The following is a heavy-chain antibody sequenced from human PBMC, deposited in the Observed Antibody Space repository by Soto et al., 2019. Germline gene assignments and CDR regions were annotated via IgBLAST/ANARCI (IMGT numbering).Heavy chain of an antibody. CDR2: IYYSGST. Sequence: SETLSLTCTVSGDCIGSGGYYWSWIRQHPGKGLQWIRYIYYSGSTYYIPSLKSRLSLSLDTSMNRLSLRLTSRTAADTAVYYCGRGSLYYDTTGYLAYLAWFDTWRQGTVVTVSS. V-gene: IGHV4-31*03. CDR3: GRGSLYYDTTGYLAYLAWFDT. D-gene: IGHD3-22*01. CDR1: GDCIGSGGYY. J-gene: IGHJ5*02.